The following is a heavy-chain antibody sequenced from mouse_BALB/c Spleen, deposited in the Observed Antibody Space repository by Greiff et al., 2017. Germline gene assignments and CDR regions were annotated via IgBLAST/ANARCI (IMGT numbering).Heavy chain of an antibody. V-gene: IGHV4-1*02. CDR2: INPDSSTI. Sequence: VQLKESGGGLVQPGGSLKLSCAASGFDFSRYWMSWVRQAPGKGLEWIGEINPDSSTINYTPSLKDKFIISRDNAKNTLYLQMSKVRSEDTALYYCARRYYGPAWFAYWGQGTLVTVSA. D-gene: IGHD1-2*01. CDR3: ARRYYGPAWFAY. CDR1: GFDFSRYW. J-gene: IGHJ3*01.